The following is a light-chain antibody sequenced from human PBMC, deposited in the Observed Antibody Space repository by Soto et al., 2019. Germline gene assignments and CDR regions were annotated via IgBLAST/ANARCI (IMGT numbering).Light chain of an antibody. CDR1: QTFNNY. J-gene: IGKJ2*01. V-gene: IGKV1-5*01. CDR2: DAS. CDR3: QEYTTYPYT. Sequence: DIQLTQSPSTLSASVGDRVTSTCRASQTFNNYLAWYQHKPGTAPKLLIYDASTLESGVPSRFSGSASGTEFTLTITSLQPDDLAMYYCQEYTTYPYTLGQGTKLEI.